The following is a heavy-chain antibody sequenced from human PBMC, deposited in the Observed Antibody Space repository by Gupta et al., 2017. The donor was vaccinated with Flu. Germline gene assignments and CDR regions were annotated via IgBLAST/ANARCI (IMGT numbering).Heavy chain of an antibody. CDR1: GFTIRHDD. Sequence: EVQLVESGGGLVQRGGSRRLSSVASGFTIRHDDISWVRLAPGKRLEWLSFSSKTAVTYHTDSVGGRFTISRDNAKNSVYLQMNSLRVEDTAFYYCVRGHWDSWGQGTLVTVSS. J-gene: IGHJ4*02. V-gene: IGHV3-48*03. CDR2: SSKTAVT. CDR3: VRGHWDS.